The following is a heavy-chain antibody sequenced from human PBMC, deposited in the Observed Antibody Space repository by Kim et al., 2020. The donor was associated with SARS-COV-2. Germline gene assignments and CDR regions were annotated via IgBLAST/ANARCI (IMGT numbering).Heavy chain of an antibody. Sequence: GGSLRLSCAASGFTFSNAWMSWVRQAPGKGLEWVGRIKSKTDGGTTDYAAPVKGRFTISRDDSKNTLYLQMNSLKTEDTAVYYCTTYQSYGTTLGFDYWGQGTLVTVSS. V-gene: IGHV3-15*01. D-gene: IGHD7-27*01. CDR3: TTYQSYGTTLGFDY. J-gene: IGHJ4*02. CDR1: GFTFSNAW. CDR2: IKSKTDGGTT.